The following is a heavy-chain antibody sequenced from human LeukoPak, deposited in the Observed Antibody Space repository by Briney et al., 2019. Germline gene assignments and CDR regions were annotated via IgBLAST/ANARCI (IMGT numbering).Heavy chain of an antibody. CDR1: GGSFSGYY. J-gene: IGHJ4*01. V-gene: IGHV4-34*01. CDR2: INHSGST. Sequence: PSETLSLTCAVYGGSFSGYYWSWIRRPPGKGLEWIGEINHSGSTNYNPSLKSRVTISVDTSKNQFSLKLSSVTAADTAVYYCATLGNDGAFADWGHGTLVTV. CDR3: ATLGNDGAFAD. D-gene: IGHD1-1*01.